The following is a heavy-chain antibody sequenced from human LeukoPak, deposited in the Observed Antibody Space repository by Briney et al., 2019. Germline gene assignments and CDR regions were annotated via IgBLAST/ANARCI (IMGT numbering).Heavy chain of an antibody. CDR2: ISAYNGNT. J-gene: IGHJ6*03. Sequence: GASVKVSCKASGYTFTSYGISWVRQAPGQGLEWMGWISAYNGNTNYAQKLRGRVTMTTDTSTSTAYMELRSLRSDDTAVYYCARGVPRIQLWPSAPYYYYMDAWGKGTTVTVSS. CDR1: GYTFTSYG. V-gene: IGHV1-18*01. D-gene: IGHD5-18*01. CDR3: ARGVPRIQLWPSAPYYYYMDA.